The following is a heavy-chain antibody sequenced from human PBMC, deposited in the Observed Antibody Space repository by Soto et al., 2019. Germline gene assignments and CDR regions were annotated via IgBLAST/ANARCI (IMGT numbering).Heavy chain of an antibody. CDR1: GGSITGSFSY. CDR2: IFYSGST. V-gene: IGHV4-39*01. CDR3: ARYPRRRASHVHAVSSNFDY. D-gene: IGHD2-8*01. J-gene: IGHJ4*02. Sequence: SETLSLTCTVSGGSITGSFSYWGWIRQPPGKGLEWIGNIFYSGSTFYNPSLKSRVTMSVDTSQNQFSLQLSSVTAADTAVYYCARYPRRRASHVHAVSSNFDYWGQGTPVT.